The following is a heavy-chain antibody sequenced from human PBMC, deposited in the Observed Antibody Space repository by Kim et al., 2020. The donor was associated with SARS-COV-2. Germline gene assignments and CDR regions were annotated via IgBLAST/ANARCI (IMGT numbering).Heavy chain of an antibody. V-gene: IGHV3-74*01. CDR1: GFTFSSYW. J-gene: IGHJ2*01. CDR3: ARTACGGYLGSRYFGL. CDR2: INGDGSVT. D-gene: IGHD3-22*01. Sequence: GGSLRLSCAASGFTFSSYWMHWVRQAPGKGLVWVSRINGDGSVTTYADSVRGRFTISRANAKATQFLQLHSLSAEVTAVYYCARTACGGYLGSRYFGLWG.